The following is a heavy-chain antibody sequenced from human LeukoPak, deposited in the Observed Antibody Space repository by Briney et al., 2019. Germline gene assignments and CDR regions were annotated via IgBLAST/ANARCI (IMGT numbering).Heavy chain of an antibody. V-gene: IGHV6-1*01. CDR1: GDSVSSNSAA. CDR3: ARVRYYYDSSGYFNWFDP. J-gene: IGHJ5*02. Sequence: SQTLSLTCAISGDSVSSNSAAWNWIRQSPSRGLEWLGRTYYRSKWYNDYAVSVKSRITINPDTSKNQFSLQLNSVTPEDTAVYYCARVRYYYDSSGYFNWFDPWGQGTPVTVSS. CDR2: TYYRSKWYN. D-gene: IGHD3-22*01.